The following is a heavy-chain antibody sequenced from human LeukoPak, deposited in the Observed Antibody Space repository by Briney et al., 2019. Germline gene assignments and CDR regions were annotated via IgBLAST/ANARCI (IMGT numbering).Heavy chain of an antibody. CDR2: IYYSGST. V-gene: IGHV4-59*01. CDR1: GGSISSYY. Sequence: SETLSLTCTVSGGSISSYYWSWIRQPPGKGLEWIGYIYYSGSTNYNPSLKSRVTISVDTSKNQFSLKLSSVTAADTAVYYCARAKWALSYMDVWGKGTTVTVS. J-gene: IGHJ6*03. CDR3: ARAKWALSYMDV. D-gene: IGHD1-26*01.